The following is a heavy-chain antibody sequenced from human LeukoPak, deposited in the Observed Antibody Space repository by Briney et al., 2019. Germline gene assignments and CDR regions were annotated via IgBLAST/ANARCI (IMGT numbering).Heavy chain of an antibody. D-gene: IGHD3-3*01. CDR2: ISGSGGST. V-gene: IGHV3-23*01. J-gene: IGHJ3*02. CDR3: AKKASPSNYDFWSGSSYDAFDI. CDR1: GFTFSSYA. Sequence: GGSLRLSCAASGFTFSSYAMSWVRQAPGKGLEWVSAISGSGGSTYYADSVKGRFTISRDNSKNTLYLQMNSLRAEDTAVYYCAKKASPSNYDFWSGSSYDAFDIWGQGTMVTVSS.